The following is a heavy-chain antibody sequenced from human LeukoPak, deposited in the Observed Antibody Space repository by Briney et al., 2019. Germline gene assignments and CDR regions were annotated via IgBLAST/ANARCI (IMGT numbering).Heavy chain of an antibody. D-gene: IGHD6-6*01. V-gene: IGHV3-23*01. CDR2: ISGSGGST. CDR3: ANVGIAVRPSPYYFDY. Sequence: GGSLRLSCAASGFTFSSYAMSWVRQAPGKGLEWVSAISGSGGSTYYADSVKGRFTISRDNSKNTLYLQMNSLRAEDTAVYYCANVGIAVRPSPYYFDYWGQGTLVTVSS. J-gene: IGHJ4*02. CDR1: GFTFSSYA.